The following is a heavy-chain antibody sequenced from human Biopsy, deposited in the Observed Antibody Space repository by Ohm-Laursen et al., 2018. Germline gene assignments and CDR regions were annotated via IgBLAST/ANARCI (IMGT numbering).Heavy chain of an antibody. CDR2: INPSGSTT. J-gene: IGHJ4*02. D-gene: IGHD3-3*01. CDR3: ARDRPSVSTYGVD. CDR1: GYSFTSYY. Sequence: ASSVKVSCKASGYSFTSYYMHWVRQAPGQGLEWMGMINPSGSTTSYPQIFQGRLTMTTDTSTSTAYMELRSLRSDDTAVYYCARDRPSVSTYGVDWGQGTLVTVSS. V-gene: IGHV1-46*01.